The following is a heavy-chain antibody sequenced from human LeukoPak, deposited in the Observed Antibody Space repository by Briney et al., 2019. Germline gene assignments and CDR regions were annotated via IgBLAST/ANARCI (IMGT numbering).Heavy chain of an antibody. D-gene: IGHD2-21*01. J-gene: IGHJ4*02. CDR3: MTVFGGD. CDR2: ITTETDGGTT. CDR1: GFTFSGAY. Sequence: KPGGSLRLSCSASGFTFSGAYLSWVRQAPGKGLEWVARITTETDGGTTNYAAPVKGRFTISRDDPKDTLYLQMNSLETEDTAIYYCMTVFGGDWAQEPRVTVSS. V-gene: IGHV3-15*01.